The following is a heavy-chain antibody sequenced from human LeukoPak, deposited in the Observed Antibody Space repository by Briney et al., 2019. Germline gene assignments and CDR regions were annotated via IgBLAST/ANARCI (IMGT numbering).Heavy chain of an antibody. CDR3: AKDSHWILFDD. Sequence: GGSLRLSCLASGFTFTTYGMNWVRQAPGKGLEWVSGIGGSGTRTYYADSVKGRFTISRDNSKNTLYLQMDSLRDEDTAVYHCAKDSHWILFDDWGQGTLVTVSS. CDR2: IGGSGTRT. D-gene: IGHD2-2*03. V-gene: IGHV3-23*01. J-gene: IGHJ4*02. CDR1: GFTFTTYG.